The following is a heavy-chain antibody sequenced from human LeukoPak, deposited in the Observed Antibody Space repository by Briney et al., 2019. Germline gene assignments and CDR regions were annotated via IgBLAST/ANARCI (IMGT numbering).Heavy chain of an antibody. CDR1: GFNSEDHA. CDR3: ASLDTAKQPLANH. Sequence: GGSLRLSCVVSGFNSEDHAMHWVRQAPGKGLEWVSGIYWSSSGTGYADSVKGRFTISKNSAKNSLYLQMNTLRVEDTAMYYCASLDTAKQPLANHWGQGTLVTVSS. D-gene: IGHD5-18*01. V-gene: IGHV3-9*02. CDR2: IYWSSSGT. J-gene: IGHJ5*02.